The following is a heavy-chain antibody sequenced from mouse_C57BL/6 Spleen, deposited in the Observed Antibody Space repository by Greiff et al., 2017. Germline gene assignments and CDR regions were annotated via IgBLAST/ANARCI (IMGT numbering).Heavy chain of an antibody. Sequence: EVQLVESGGDLVKPGGSLKLSCAASGFTFSSYGMSWVRQTPDKRLEWVATISSGGSYTYYPDSVKGRFTISRDNAKNTLYLQMSSLKSEDTAMYYCARAPQDYFDYWGQGTTLTVSS. J-gene: IGHJ2*01. V-gene: IGHV5-6*01. CDR3: ARAPQDYFDY. CDR1: GFTFSSYG. CDR2: ISSGGSYT.